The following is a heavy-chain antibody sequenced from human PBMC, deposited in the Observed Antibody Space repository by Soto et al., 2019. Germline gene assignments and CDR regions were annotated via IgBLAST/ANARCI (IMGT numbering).Heavy chain of an antibody. Sequence: TSETLSLTCTVSGGSISSYYWSWIRQPPGKGLEWIGYIYYSGSTNYNPSLKSRVTISVDTSKNQFSLKLSSVTAADTAVYYCARHSSIAVAGTLDPYFDYWGQGTLVTVSS. D-gene: IGHD6-19*01. V-gene: IGHV4-59*08. CDR1: GGSISSYY. CDR3: ARHSSIAVAGTLDPYFDY. CDR2: IYYSGST. J-gene: IGHJ4*02.